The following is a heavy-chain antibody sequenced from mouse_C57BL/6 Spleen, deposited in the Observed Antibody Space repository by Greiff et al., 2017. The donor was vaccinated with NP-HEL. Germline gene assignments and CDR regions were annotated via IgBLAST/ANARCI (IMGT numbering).Heavy chain of an antibody. CDR3: TRERGKLTPSWFAY. V-gene: IGHV1-15*01. CDR2: IDPETGGT. CDR1: GYTFTDYE. J-gene: IGHJ3*01. Sequence: QVQLKQSGAELVRPGASVTLSCKASGYTFTDYEMHWVKQTPVHGLEWIGAIDPETGGTAYNQKFKGKAILTADKSSSTAYMELRSLTSEDSAVYYCTRERGKLTPSWFAYWGQGTLVTVSA.